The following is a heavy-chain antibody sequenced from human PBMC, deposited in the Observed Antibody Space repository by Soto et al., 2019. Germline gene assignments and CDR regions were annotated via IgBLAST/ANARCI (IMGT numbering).Heavy chain of an antibody. D-gene: IGHD2-15*01. V-gene: IGHV3-53*01. CDR1: GFTVSSSY. CDR3: ARFSYTGTYSPRLLDY. CDR2: LYTGTDT. Sequence: GGSLRLSCAASGFTVSSSYLTWVRQAPGKGLEWVAILYTGTDTVYADSVKGRFTISRDSSKNTLYLQMHSLRAEDTAMYFCARFSYTGTYSPRLLDYWGQGPLVTRSS. J-gene: IGHJ4*02.